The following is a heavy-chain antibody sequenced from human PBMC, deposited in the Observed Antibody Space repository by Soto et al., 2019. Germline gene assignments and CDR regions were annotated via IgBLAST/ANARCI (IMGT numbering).Heavy chain of an antibody. V-gene: IGHV4-31*03. CDR2: IYYSGSS. CDR1: GGSISSGGYY. D-gene: IGHD3-10*01. J-gene: IGHJ4*02. CDR3: ASGYYYGSGSYYNPAY. Sequence: SETLSLTCTVSGGSISSGGYYWSWIRQHPGKGLEGIGYIYYSGSSSYNPSLKSRVTISVDTSKNQFSLKLSSVTAADTAVYYCASGYYYGSGSYYNPAYWGQGTLVTVSS.